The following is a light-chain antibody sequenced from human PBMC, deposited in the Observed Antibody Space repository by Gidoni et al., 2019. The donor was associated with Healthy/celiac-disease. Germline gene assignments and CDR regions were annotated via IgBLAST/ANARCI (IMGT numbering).Light chain of an antibody. CDR3: QLRTSWPLT. CDR2: DAS. Sequence: EIVLTQSPATLSLSPGERATPSCRASQSVSSYLAWYQQKPGQAPRIFIYDASNRATGIPATFSGSVSGTDFSLTISCLEPEYFSVYYCQLRTSWPLTFGRGTKVEIK. V-gene: IGKV3-11*01. CDR1: QSVSSY. J-gene: IGKJ4*01.